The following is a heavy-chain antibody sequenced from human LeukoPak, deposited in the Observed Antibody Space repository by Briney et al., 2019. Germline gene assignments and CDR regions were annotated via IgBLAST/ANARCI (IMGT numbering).Heavy chain of an antibody. J-gene: IGHJ6*04. CDR2: IGTAGDP. CDR1: GFTFSSYD. Sequence: GGSLRLSCAASGFTFSSYDMHWVRQATGKGLEWVSAIGTAGDPYYPGSVKGRFTISRENAKNSLYLQMNSLRAGDTAVYYCARGRGVYSGRRYHYYGMDVWGKGTTVTVSS. D-gene: IGHD2-15*01. V-gene: IGHV3-13*05. CDR3: ARGRGVYSGRRYHYYGMDV.